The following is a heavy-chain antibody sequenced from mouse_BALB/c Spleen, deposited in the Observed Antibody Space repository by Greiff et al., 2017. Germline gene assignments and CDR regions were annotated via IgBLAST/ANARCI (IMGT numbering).Heavy chain of an antibody. J-gene: IGHJ3*01. CDR3: ARRDYDYVSWFAY. CDR1: GYSITSDYA. V-gene: IGHV3-2*02. D-gene: IGHD2-4*01. CDR2: ISYSGST. Sequence: EVQLQESGPGLVKPSQSLSLTCTVTGYSITSDYAWNWIRQFPGNKLEWMGYISYSGSTSYNPSLKSRISITRDTSKNQFFLQLNSVTTEDTATYYCARRDYDYVSWFAYWGQGTLVTVSA.